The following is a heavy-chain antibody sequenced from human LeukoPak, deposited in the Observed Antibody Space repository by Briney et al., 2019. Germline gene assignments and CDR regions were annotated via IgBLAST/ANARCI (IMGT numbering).Heavy chain of an antibody. CDR3: AREGAVAGRGDNWFDP. D-gene: IGHD6-19*01. CDR1: GYTFTSYG. Sequence: ASVKVSCKASGYTFTSYGISWVRQAPGQGLEWTGWISAYNGNTNYAQKLQGRVTMTTDTSTSTAYMELRSLRSDDTAVYYCAREGAVAGRGDNWFDPWGQGTLVTVSS. V-gene: IGHV1-18*01. J-gene: IGHJ5*02. CDR2: ISAYNGNT.